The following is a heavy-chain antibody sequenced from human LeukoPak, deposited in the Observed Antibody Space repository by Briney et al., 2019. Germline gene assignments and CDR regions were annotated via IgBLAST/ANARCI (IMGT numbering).Heavy chain of an antibody. CDR3: TTPQSGYDAFDI. CDR1: GFTFSSYW. CDR2: INYDGTST. J-gene: IGHJ3*02. V-gene: IGHV3-74*01. Sequence: GGSLRLSCAASGFTFSSYWMHWVRHAPGKGLVWVSRINYDGTSTSYADSVKGRFTISRDNAKNTLYLQMSSLRAEDTAVYYCTTPQSGYDAFDIWGQGTMVTVSS. D-gene: IGHD2-15*01.